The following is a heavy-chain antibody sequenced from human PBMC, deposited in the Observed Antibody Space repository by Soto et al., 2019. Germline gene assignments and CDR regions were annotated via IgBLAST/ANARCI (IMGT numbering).Heavy chain of an antibody. CDR1: GGSVSSGSYY. CDR2: IYYSGST. V-gene: IGHV4-61*01. D-gene: IGHD3-22*01. J-gene: IGHJ4*02. CDR3: ARGDLPYYYDSSGYYPPFDY. Sequence: SETLSLTCTVSGGSVSSGSYYWSWIRQPPWKGLEWIGYIYYSGSTNYNPSLKSRVTISVDTSKNQFSLKLSSVTAADTAVYYCARGDLPYYYDSSGYYPPFDYWGQGXLVTVYS.